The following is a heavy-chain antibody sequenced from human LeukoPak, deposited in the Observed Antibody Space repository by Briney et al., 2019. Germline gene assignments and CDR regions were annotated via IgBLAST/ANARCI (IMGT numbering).Heavy chain of an antibody. CDR1: GFTFDDYG. CDR2: INGNGGST. D-gene: IGHD3-10*01. CDR3: ARGRWFGELLFDY. J-gene: IGHJ4*02. Sequence: PGGSLRLSCAAYGFTFDDYGMSWVRQAPGKGLEWVSGINGNGGSTGYADSVKGRFTISRDNAKNSLYLQMNSLRAEDSALYYCARGRWFGELLFDYWGQGTLVTVSS. V-gene: IGHV3-20*04.